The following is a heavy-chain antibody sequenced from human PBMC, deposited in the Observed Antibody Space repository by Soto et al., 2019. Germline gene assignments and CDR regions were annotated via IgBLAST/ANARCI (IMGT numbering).Heavy chain of an antibody. V-gene: IGHV3-74*02. CDR3: VRGNTGYGNFDY. Sequence: VQLVESGGGVVQPGRSLRLSCAASGFTFSSYWMHWVRQAPGKGLVWVARIYNPGSTASYADSVKGRFTISRDNAKNTLYLQMSSLTVEDTAVFYCVRGNTGYGNFDYWGQGILVTVSS. J-gene: IGHJ4*02. D-gene: IGHD5-12*01. CDR2: IYNPGSTA. CDR1: GFTFSSYW.